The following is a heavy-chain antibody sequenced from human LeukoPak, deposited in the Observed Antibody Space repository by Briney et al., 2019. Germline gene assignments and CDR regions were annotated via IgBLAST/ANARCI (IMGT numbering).Heavy chain of an antibody. J-gene: IGHJ4*02. CDR1: GYSISTYY. Sequence: SETLSLTCTVSGYSISTYYWSWIRQPPGRGLEWIAYIHYSGSTIYNPSLKSRVTISVDTSKNQFSLKLSSVTAADTAVYYCARAYFGKYDFDYWGQGALVTVPS. CDR2: IHYSGST. D-gene: IGHD1-14*01. V-gene: IGHV4-59*01. CDR3: ARAYFGKYDFDY.